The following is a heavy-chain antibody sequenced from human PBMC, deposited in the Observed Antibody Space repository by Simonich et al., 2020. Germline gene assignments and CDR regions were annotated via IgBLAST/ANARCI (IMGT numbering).Heavy chain of an antibody. CDR1: GGSISSSSYY. Sequence: QLQLQESGPGLVKPSETLSLTCTVSGGSISSSSYYWGWIRQPPGKGLELIGSIYYSGSTYNNPSLKSRVTISVDTSKNQFSLKLSSVTAADTAVYYCARHAGFAFDIWGQGTMVTVSS. D-gene: IGHD6-13*01. V-gene: IGHV4-39*01. CDR2: IYYSGST. J-gene: IGHJ3*02. CDR3: ARHAGFAFDI.